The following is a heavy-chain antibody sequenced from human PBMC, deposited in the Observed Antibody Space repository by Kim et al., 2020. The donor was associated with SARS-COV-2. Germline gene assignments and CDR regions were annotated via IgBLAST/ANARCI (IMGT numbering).Heavy chain of an antibody. CDR3: ARESYGDYRTYYFDY. V-gene: IGHV4-59*01. J-gene: IGHJ4*02. D-gene: IGHD4-17*01. Sequence: PTHKSTVTISVNTPKNQFSLKLGSVTAADTAVYYCARESYGDYRTYYFDYWGQGTLVTVSS.